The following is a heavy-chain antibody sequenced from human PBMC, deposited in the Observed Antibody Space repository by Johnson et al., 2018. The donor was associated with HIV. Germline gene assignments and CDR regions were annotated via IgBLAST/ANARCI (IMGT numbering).Heavy chain of an antibody. J-gene: IGHJ3*02. CDR3: ARGGSDVFDI. CDR1: GFTFSSYA. Sequence: VQLVESGGGLVQPGGSLRLSCAASGFTFSSYAMSWVRQTPGKGLEWVSYITGSGTVVYYADSVKGRFTISRDNAKNSLYLQMNSLRADYTAVYYCARGGSDVFDIWGRGTMVTVSS. V-gene: IGHV3-48*04. D-gene: IGHD3-16*01. CDR2: ITGSGTVV.